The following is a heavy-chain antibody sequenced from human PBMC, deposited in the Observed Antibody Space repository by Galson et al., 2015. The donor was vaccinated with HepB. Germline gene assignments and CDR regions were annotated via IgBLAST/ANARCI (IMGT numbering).Heavy chain of an antibody. CDR1: GGTFSSYA. CDR2: IIPIFGIA. V-gene: IGHV1-69*10. D-gene: IGHD3-22*01. Sequence: SVKVSCKASGGTFSSYAISWVRQAPGQGLEWMGGIIPIFGIANYAQKFQGRVTITADKSTSTAYMELSSLRSEDTAVYYCARGGDYYDSSGYYSDYFDYWGQGTLVTVSS. J-gene: IGHJ4*02. CDR3: ARGGDYYDSSGYYSDYFDY.